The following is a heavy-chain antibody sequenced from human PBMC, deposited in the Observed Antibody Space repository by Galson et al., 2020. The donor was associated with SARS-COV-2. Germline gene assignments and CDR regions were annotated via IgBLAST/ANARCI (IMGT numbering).Heavy chain of an antibody. CDR1: GASISSGSYY. CDR3: ARGNSPCVTIFGVLTGTCGMDV. CDR2: IYKSGNT. V-gene: IGHV4-61*02. D-gene: IGHD3-3*01. J-gene: IGHJ6*02. Sequence: SETLSLTCTVSGASISSGSYYWSWIRQPAGKGLEWIGRIYKSGNTNYNPSLWSQVTISVDTSKNQFSLKLTPVTAADTAVYYCARGNSPCVTIFGVLTGTCGMDVWGQGTTVTVSS.